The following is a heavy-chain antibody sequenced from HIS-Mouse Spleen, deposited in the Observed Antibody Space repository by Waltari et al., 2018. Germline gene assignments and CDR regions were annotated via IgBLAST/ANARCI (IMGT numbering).Heavy chain of an antibody. D-gene: IGHD6-13*01. CDR2: FYYCGST. J-gene: IGHJ4*02. CDR3: ARLAAAGTY. Sequence: QLQLQESGPGLVKPSETLSLTCTVPGGSISSSSYYWGWIRQPPGKGLEWIGSFYYCGSTYYNPSLKSRVTISVDTSKNQFSLKLSSVTAADTAVYYCARLAAAGTYWGQGTLVTVSS. CDR1: GGSISSSSYY. V-gene: IGHV4-39*07.